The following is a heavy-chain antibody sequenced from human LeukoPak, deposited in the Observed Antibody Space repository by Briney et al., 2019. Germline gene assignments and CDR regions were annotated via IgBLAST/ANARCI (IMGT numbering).Heavy chain of an antibody. J-gene: IGHJ4*02. CDR3: ARVDILTGYSIDY. V-gene: IGHV1-2*02. CDR1: GYTFTGYY. CDR2: INPNSGGT. D-gene: IGHD3-9*01. Sequence: ASVKVSCKASGYTFTGYYMHWVRQAPGQGLEWMGWINPNSGGTNYAQKFQGRVTMTRDTSISTAYMELSRPRSDDTAVYYCARVDILTGYSIDYWGQGTLVTVSS.